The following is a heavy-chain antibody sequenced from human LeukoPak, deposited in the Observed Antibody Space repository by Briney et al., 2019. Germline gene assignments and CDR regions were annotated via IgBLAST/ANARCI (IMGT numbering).Heavy chain of an antibody. D-gene: IGHD2-15*01. CDR2: ISSSSSYI. CDR3: ASGYCSGGSCQNNWFDP. V-gene: IGHV3-21*01. J-gene: IGHJ5*02. CDR1: GFTFSSYS. Sequence: PGGSLRLSCAASGFTFSSYSMNWVRQAPGKGLEWVSSISSSSSYIYYADSVKGRFTISRDNAKNSLHLQMNSLRAEDTAVYYCASGYCSGGSCQNNWFDPWGQGTLATVSS.